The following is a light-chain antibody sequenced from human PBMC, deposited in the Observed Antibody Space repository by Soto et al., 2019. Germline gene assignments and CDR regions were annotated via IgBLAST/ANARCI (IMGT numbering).Light chain of an antibody. Sequence: TLNPWNRALSLAGRATLCCGASETVRSNLAWYQQRPGQAPRLIISGAYTRATGIPARFSGSGSGTEFTLTSSSLQPEDSAVYYCQEPHMWPMTFGQGTRLEIK. J-gene: IGKJ5*01. CDR3: QEPHMWPMT. CDR2: GAY. CDR1: ETVRSN. V-gene: IGKV3-15*01.